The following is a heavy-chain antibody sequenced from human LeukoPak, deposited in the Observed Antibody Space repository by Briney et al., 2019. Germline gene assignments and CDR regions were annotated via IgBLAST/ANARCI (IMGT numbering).Heavy chain of an antibody. Sequence: SETLSLTCTVSGGSISSYYWSWIRQPAGKGLEWIGYIYYSGSTNYNPSLKSRVTISLDTSKNQFSLKLSSVTAADTAVYYCARPGVGSGRYGAFDIWGQGTMVTVSS. CDR2: IYYSGST. V-gene: IGHV4-59*08. D-gene: IGHD5-18*01. CDR1: GGSISSYY. CDR3: ARPGVGSGRYGAFDI. J-gene: IGHJ3*02.